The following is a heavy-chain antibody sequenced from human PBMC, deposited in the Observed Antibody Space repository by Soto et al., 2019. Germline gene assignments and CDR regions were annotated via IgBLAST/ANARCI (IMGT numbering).Heavy chain of an antibody. D-gene: IGHD5-18*01. Sequence: EVQLVESGGGLVKPGGSLRLSCAASGFTFSACSMIWVRQAPGKGLEWVSSISSSSSYIYYADSLKGRFTISRDNAKNSLYLQMSSLRAEDTAVYYCASGYSCGYGLGGWGQGTTVTVSS. CDR1: GFTFSACS. CDR2: ISSSSSYI. J-gene: IGHJ6*02. CDR3: ASGYSCGYGLGG. V-gene: IGHV3-21*01.